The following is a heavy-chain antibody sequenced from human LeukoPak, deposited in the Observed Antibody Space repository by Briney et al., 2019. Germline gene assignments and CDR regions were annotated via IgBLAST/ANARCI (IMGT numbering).Heavy chain of an antibody. CDR3: ARDLKGSSNYYYYMDV. D-gene: IGHD6-6*01. Sequence: ASVKVSCKASGYIFTDYYLHWVRQAPGQGLEWMGWINPNSGGTKYAQKLQGRVTMTTDTSTSTAYMELRSLRSDDTAVYYCARDLKGSSNYYYYMDVWGKGTTVTVSS. J-gene: IGHJ6*03. CDR1: GYIFTDYY. CDR2: INPNSGGT. V-gene: IGHV1-2*02.